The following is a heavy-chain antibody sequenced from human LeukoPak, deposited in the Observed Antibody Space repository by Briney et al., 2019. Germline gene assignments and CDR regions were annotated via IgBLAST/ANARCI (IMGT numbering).Heavy chain of an antibody. CDR2: IYPGDSDI. CDR1: GYKFSNYW. Sequence: GESLKISCKGSGYKFSNYWIGWVRHMPGKGLEWMGMIYPGDSDIRYSPSFQGQVTISADKSISTAYLQWSSLKASDTAMYYCARQEYCSGGSCYTWFDPWGQRTLVTVSS. V-gene: IGHV5-51*01. CDR3: ARQEYCSGGSCYTWFDP. J-gene: IGHJ5*02. D-gene: IGHD2-15*01.